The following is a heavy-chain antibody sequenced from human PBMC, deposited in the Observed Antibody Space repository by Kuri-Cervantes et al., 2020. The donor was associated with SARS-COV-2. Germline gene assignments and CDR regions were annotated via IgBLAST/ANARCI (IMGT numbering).Heavy chain of an antibody. CDR3: ARLGYCSSTSCYNRAFDI. J-gene: IGHJ3*02. V-gene: IGHV3-48*03. CDR2: ISGSGGST. Sequence: GGSLRLSCAASGFTFSSYEMNWVRQAPGKGLEWVSAISGSGGSTYYADSVKGRFTISRDNAKNSLYLQMNSLRAEDTAVYYCARLGYCSSTSCYNRAFDIWGQGTMVTVSS. CDR1: GFTFSSYE. D-gene: IGHD2-2*02.